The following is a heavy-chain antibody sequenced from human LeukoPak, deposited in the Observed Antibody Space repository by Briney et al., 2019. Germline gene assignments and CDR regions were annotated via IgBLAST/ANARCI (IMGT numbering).Heavy chain of an antibody. V-gene: IGHV4-34*01. D-gene: IGHD6-19*01. Sequence: SETLSLTCAVYGGSFSGYYWNWIRQPPGKGLEWIGEINHSGSTNYNPSLKSRVTISVDTSKNQFSLKLSSVTAADTAVYYCASIAVAGTRDFDYWGQGTLVTVSS. CDR3: ASIAVAGTRDFDY. CDR2: INHSGST. CDR1: GGSFSGYY. J-gene: IGHJ4*02.